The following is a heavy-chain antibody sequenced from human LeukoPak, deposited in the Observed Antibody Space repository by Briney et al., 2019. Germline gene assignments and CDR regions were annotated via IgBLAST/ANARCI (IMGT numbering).Heavy chain of an antibody. CDR3: AREVESQAYYFDY. CDR2: IYYSGST. V-gene: IGHV4-31*03. CDR1: GGSISSGGYY. J-gene: IGHJ4*02. Sequence: SQTLSLTCTVSGGSISSGGYYWSWIRQHPGKGLEWIGYIYYSGSTYYNPSLKGRVTISVDTSKNQFSLKLSSVTAADTAVYYCAREVESQAYYFDYWGQGTLVTVSS.